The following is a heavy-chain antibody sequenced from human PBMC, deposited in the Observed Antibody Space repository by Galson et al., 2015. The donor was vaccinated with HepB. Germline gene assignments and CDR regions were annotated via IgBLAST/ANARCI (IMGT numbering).Heavy chain of an antibody. D-gene: IGHD6-6*01. V-gene: IGHV3-33*01. CDR1: GFTFSIFG. CDR3: ARGRGLSSSSPRYSRYMDV. J-gene: IGHJ6*03. Sequence: SLRLSCAASGFTFSIFGMHWVRQAPGKGLEWVAVIWNDESNKYYPDSVKGHFTISRDNSENMVYLQMNSLRVEDTAIYFCARGRGLSSSSPRYSRYMDVWGKGTTVTVSS. CDR2: IWNDESNK.